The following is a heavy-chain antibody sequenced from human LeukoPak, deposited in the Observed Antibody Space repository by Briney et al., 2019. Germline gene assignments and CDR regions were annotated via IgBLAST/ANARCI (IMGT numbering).Heavy chain of an antibody. D-gene: IGHD2-2*01. J-gene: IGHJ6*02. CDR1: GFXLSSYE. Sequence: PGGSLRLSCAASGFXLSSYEINWVRQAPGKGLEWVSVISNNGDTITYVDSVKGRFTISRDNAKNSLYLQLNSLRAEDTAVYYCARWYCSSTNCHYYCYGMDVWGQGTTVTVSS. CDR2: ISNNGDTI. V-gene: IGHV3-48*03. CDR3: ARWYCSSTNCHYYCYGMDV.